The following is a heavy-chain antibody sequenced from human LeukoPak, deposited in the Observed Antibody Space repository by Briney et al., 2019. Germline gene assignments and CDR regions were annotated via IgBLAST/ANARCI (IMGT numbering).Heavy chain of an antibody. CDR1: GFTFSDYY. Sequence: GGSLRLSCAASGFTFSDYYMSWIRQAPGKGPEWVSYISSSGSTIYYADSVKGRFTISRDNAKNSLYLQMNSLRAEDTAVYYCARDPQRSYSGYEIDYWGQGTLVTVSS. CDR2: ISSSGSTI. J-gene: IGHJ4*02. V-gene: IGHV3-11*01. D-gene: IGHD5-12*01. CDR3: ARDPQRSYSGYEIDY.